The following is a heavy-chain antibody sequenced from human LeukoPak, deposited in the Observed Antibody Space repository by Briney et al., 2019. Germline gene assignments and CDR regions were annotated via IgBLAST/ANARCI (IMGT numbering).Heavy chain of an antibody. V-gene: IGHV3-21*01. CDR1: GFTFSSYS. J-gene: IGHJ4*02. Sequence: PGGSLRLSCAASGFTFSSYSMNWVRQAPGKGLEWVSSISSSSSYIYYADSVKGRFTISRDSAKNSLFLQMNSLRAEDTAVYYCARESSSWTDYWGQGILVTVSS. CDR3: ARESSSWTDY. D-gene: IGHD6-13*01. CDR2: ISSSSSYI.